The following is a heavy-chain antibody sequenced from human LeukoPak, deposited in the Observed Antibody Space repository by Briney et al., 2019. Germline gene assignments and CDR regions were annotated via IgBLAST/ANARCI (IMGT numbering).Heavy chain of an antibody. Sequence: GGSLRLSCAASGFTFSSYAMHWVRQAPGKGLEGVAVISYDGSNKYYADSGKGRFTISRDNSKNTLYLQMNSLRAEDTAVYYCGTLWFGEPPFDYWGQGTLVTVSS. J-gene: IGHJ4*02. V-gene: IGHV3-30*04. CDR3: GTLWFGEPPFDY. D-gene: IGHD3-10*01. CDR1: GFTFSSYA. CDR2: ISYDGSNK.